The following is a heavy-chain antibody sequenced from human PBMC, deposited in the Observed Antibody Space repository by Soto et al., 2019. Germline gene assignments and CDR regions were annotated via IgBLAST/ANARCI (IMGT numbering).Heavy chain of an antibody. V-gene: IGHV3-23*01. J-gene: IGHJ4*02. CDR2: ISGSGGST. Sequence: GGSLRLSCAASGFTFSSYAMSWVRQAPGKGLEWVSAISGSGGSTYYADSVKGRFTISRDNSKNTLYLQMNSLRAEDTAVYYCAKDPIVVVVAATDYYWGQGTLVTVSS. CDR3: AKDPIVVVVAATDYY. D-gene: IGHD2-15*01. CDR1: GFTFSSYA.